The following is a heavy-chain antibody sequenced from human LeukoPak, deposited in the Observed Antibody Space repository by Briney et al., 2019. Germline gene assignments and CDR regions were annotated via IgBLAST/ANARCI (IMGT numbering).Heavy chain of an antibody. Sequence: SSETLSLTCTVSGGSISSSSYYWGWIRQPPGKGLEWIGSIYYSGSTYYSPSLNSRITISIHTSKSQFSLNLTSVTAADTAMYYCARVDWVSATPYYYYYMDVWGKGTTVTVSS. V-gene: IGHV4-39*07. CDR1: GGSISSSSYY. J-gene: IGHJ6*03. CDR2: IYYSGST. CDR3: ARVDWVSATPYYYYYMDV. D-gene: IGHD3/OR15-3a*01.